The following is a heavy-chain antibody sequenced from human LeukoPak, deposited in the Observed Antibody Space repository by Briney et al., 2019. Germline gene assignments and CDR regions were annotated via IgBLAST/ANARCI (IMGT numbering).Heavy chain of an antibody. D-gene: IGHD5-24*01. J-gene: IGHJ4*02. CDR2: INQDGSEK. Sequence: GGSLRLSCAVSGLRFGSFWMSWVRQAPGKGLEWVADINQDGSEKYFVDSVRGRFTISRDNSKNSLHLQMNTLRAEDTAVYYCARERDGRFFDYWGQGTLVTVSS. V-gene: IGHV3-7*01. CDR1: GLRFGSFW. CDR3: ARERDGRFFDY.